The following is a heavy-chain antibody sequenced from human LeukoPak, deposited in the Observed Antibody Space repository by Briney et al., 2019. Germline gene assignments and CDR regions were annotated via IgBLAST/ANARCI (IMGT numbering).Heavy chain of an antibody. D-gene: IGHD1-26*01. V-gene: IGHV3-23*01. CDR2: ISGSGGST. J-gene: IGHJ4*02. CDR1: GFTFSSYA. Sequence: GGSLRLSCAASGFTFSSYAMHWVRQAPGKGLEWVSAISGSGGSTYYADSVKGRFTISRDNSKNTLYLQMNSLRAEDTAVYYCARPRGATTGWLFWGQGTLVTVSS. CDR3: ARPRGATTGWLF.